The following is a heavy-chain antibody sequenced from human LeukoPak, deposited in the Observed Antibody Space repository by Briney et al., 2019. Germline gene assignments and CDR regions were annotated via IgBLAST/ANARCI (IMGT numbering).Heavy chain of an antibody. V-gene: IGHV1-46*01. CDR1: GYTFIRYY. CDR3: ARGGYGDRIDY. Sequence: VASVKVSCKASGYTFIRYYMHWVRQVPGQGLEWMGIINPSGGSTSYAQKFQGRVTMTRDTSTSTVYMELSRLRSEDTAVYYCARGGYGDRIDYWGQGTLVSVSS. D-gene: IGHD4-17*01. CDR2: INPSGGST. J-gene: IGHJ4*02.